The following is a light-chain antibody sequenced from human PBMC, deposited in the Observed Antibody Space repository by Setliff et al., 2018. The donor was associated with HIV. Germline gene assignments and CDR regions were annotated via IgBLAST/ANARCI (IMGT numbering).Light chain of an antibody. J-gene: IGLJ2*01. V-gene: IGLV7-43*01. CDR1: TGAVTSDYY. Sequence: QAVVTQAPSLTVSSGGTVTLTCASSTGAVTSDYYPYWFQQKAGQAPRALIYNINNKHSWTPARFSGSLLGGKAALTLSGVQPEDEADYYCLLQYDSARFFGGGTKVTVL. CDR3: LLQYDSARF. CDR2: NIN.